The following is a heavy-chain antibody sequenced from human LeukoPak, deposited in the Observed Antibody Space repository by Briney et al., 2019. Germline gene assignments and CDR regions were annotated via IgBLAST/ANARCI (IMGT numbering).Heavy chain of an antibody. CDR1: GFTFSSYG. CDR3: ARDNRIVPAAIPSYYYGMGV. CDR2: IWYDGRNK. V-gene: IGHV3-33*01. D-gene: IGHD2-2*01. Sequence: GGSLRLSCAASGFTFSSYGMHWVRRAPGKGLEWVAVIWYDGRNKYYADSVKGRFTISRDNSKNTLYLQMNSLRAEDTAVYYCARDNRIVPAAIPSYYYGMGVWGQGTTVTVSS. J-gene: IGHJ6*02.